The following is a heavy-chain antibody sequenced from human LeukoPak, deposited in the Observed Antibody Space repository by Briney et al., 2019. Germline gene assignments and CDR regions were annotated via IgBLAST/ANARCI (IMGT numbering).Heavy chain of an antibody. D-gene: IGHD6-13*01. CDR2: ISYDGSNK. Sequence: GGSLRLSCAATGFTFSSYAMHWVRQAPGKGLEWVAVISYDGSNKYYADSVKGRFTISRDNSKNTLYLQMNSLRAEDTAVYYCASSGYSRTHQFDYWGQGTLVTVSS. CDR1: GFTFSSYA. V-gene: IGHV3-30-3*01. J-gene: IGHJ4*02. CDR3: ASSGYSRTHQFDY.